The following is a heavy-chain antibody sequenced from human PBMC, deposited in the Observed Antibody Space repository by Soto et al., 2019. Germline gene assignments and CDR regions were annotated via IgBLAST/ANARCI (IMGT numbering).Heavy chain of an antibody. V-gene: IGHV4-59*08. Sequence: SETLSLTCTVSGGSISSYYWSWIRQPPGKGLEWIGYIYYSGSTNYNPSLKSRVTISVDTSKNQFSLKLSSVTAADTAVYYCARQRYYDFWGDAFDIWGQGTMVTVSS. CDR2: IYYSGST. J-gene: IGHJ3*02. D-gene: IGHD3-3*01. CDR3: ARQRYYDFWGDAFDI. CDR1: GGSISSYY.